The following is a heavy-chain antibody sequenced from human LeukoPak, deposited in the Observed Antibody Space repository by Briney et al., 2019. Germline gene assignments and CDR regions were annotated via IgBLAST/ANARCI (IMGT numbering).Heavy chain of an antibody. CDR2: INGGGGNT. CDR3: ASELNWGSARGNDDGDAFDI. CDR1: GFTFSSYA. V-gene: IGHV3-23*01. Sequence: GGSLRLSCAASGFTFSSYAMSWVRQAPGKGLEWVSVINGGGGNTDYADSVKGRFTISRDNSKNTLYLQMNSLRAEDTAVYYCASELNWGSARGNDDGDAFDIWGQGTMVTVSS. D-gene: IGHD7-27*01. J-gene: IGHJ3*02.